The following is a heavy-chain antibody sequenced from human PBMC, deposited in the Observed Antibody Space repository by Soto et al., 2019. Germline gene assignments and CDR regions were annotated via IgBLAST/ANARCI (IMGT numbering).Heavy chain of an antibody. CDR3: ARRYGKNAFDI. CDR2: IYYSGST. D-gene: IGHD5-18*01. J-gene: IGHJ3*02. Sequence: QVQLQESGPGLVKPSETLSLTCTVSVGSISSYYWSWILQPPGKVLEWIGYIYYSGSTNYNPSHKSRVTISVDTSKNQFDLKLSYVTAADTAVYYCARRYGKNAFDIWRQGTMVTVSS. V-gene: IGHV4-59*01. CDR1: VGSISSYY.